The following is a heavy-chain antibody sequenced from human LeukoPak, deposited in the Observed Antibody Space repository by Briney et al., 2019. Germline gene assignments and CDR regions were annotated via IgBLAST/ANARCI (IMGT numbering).Heavy chain of an antibody. D-gene: IGHD6-13*01. V-gene: IGHV1-2*06. J-gene: IGHJ4*02. CDR3: ARARPGRYSSSWYRDIFDY. Sequence: ASVKVFCKASGYTFTGYYMHWVRQAPGQGLEWMGRINPNSGGTNYAQKFQGRVTMTRDTSISTAYMELSRLRSDDTAVYYCARARPGRYSSSWYRDIFDYWGQGTLVTVSS. CDR1: GYTFTGYY. CDR2: INPNSGGT.